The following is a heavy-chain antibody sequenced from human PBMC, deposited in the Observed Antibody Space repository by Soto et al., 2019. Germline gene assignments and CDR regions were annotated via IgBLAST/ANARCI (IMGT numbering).Heavy chain of an antibody. CDR3: ARETAQGEGMGMDV. Sequence: PSETLSLTCTVSGGSTSSGDYYWSWIRQPPGKGLEWIGYIYYSGSTYYNPSLKSRVTISVDTSKNQFSLKLSSVTAADTAVYYCARETAQGEGMGMDVWGQGTTVTVCS. CDR1: GGSTSSGDYY. V-gene: IGHV4-30-4*01. D-gene: IGHD3-16*01. CDR2: IYYSGST. J-gene: IGHJ6*02.